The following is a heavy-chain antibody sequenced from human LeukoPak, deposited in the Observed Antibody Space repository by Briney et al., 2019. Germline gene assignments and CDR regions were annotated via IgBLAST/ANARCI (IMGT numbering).Heavy chain of an antibody. J-gene: IGHJ4*02. Sequence: SETLSLTCTVSGGSISSYYWSWIRQPPGKGLEWIGYIYYSGSTNYNPSLKSRVTISVDTSKNQFSLKLSSVTAADTAVYYCARARNYDSSGYGYWGQGTLVTVS. CDR3: ARARNYDSSGYGY. CDR1: GGSISSYY. D-gene: IGHD3-22*01. V-gene: IGHV4-59*01. CDR2: IYYSGST.